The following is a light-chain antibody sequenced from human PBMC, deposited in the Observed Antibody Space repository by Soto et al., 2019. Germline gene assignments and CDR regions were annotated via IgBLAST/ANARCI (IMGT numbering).Light chain of an antibody. CDR1: QSISSN. J-gene: IGKJ5*01. CDR3: QHSNNRPST. Sequence: IRVSQSRSAVSVSPGERSSRSWPADQSISSNLAWYQQKPDQAPRLLIYGAYTRATAIPARFSGSGSRTETTHISSLLQPEDSAVYSCQHSNNRPSTFGQGTRLEIK. V-gene: IGKV3-15*01. CDR2: GAY.